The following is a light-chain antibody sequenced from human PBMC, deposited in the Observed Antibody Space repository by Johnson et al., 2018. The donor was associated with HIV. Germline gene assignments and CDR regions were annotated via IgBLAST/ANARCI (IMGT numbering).Light chain of an antibody. V-gene: IGLV1-51*01. CDR1: SSNIGNNF. CDR3: GIWDSSLSAHV. Sequence: QLVLTQPPSVSAAPGQKVTISCSGSSSNIGNNFVSWYQQLPGTAPKLIIYDNNKRPSGIPDRFSGSKYGTSATLGITGLQTGDEAYYYCGIWDSSLSAHVFGTGTKVTVL. J-gene: IGLJ1*01. CDR2: DNN.